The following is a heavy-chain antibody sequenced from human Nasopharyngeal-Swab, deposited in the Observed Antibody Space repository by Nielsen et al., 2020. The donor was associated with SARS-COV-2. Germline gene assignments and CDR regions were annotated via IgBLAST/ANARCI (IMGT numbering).Heavy chain of an antibody. CDR1: GYTFTSYG. J-gene: IGHJ4*02. CDR2: ISAYNGNT. V-gene: IGHV1-18*01. CDR3: ARDIDIVVVPAAIGRDY. D-gene: IGHD2-2*01. Sequence: ASVKVSCKASGYTFTSYGISWVRQAPGQGLEWMGWISAYNGNTNYAQKLQGRVTMTTDTSTSTAYMELRSLRSDDTAVYYCARDIDIVVVPAAIGRDYWGQGTLVTVSS.